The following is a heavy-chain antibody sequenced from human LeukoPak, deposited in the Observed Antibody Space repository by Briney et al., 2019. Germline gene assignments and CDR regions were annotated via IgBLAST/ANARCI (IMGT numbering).Heavy chain of an antibody. CDR2: IYTSGST. D-gene: IGHD1-26*01. CDR3: ARQIRGSYYRGYYHYYMDV. Sequence: PSETLSLTCTVSGDSISSNYWSWIRQPPGKGLEWIGYIYTSGSTNYNPSLRSRVTIAVDTSKNQFSLKLSSVTAADTAVYFCARQIRGSYYRGYYHYYMDVWGKGTTVTVSS. CDR1: GDSISSNY. J-gene: IGHJ6*03. V-gene: IGHV4-4*09.